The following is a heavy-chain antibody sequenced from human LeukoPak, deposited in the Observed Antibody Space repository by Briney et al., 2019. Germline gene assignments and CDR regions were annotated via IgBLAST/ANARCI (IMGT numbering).Heavy chain of an antibody. CDR3: WSSGYGSIYFEY. CDR2: IFYSGST. J-gene: IGHJ4*02. Sequence: SETLSLTCAVYGGSFSGYYWSWIRQPPGKGLEWIGNIFYSGSTYYNPSLKSRVTISVDTSKNQFSLKLSSMTAAHTAVYYCWSSGYGSIYFEYWGRGTLVTVSS. D-gene: IGHD3-10*01. CDR1: GGSFSGYY. V-gene: IGHV4-34*12.